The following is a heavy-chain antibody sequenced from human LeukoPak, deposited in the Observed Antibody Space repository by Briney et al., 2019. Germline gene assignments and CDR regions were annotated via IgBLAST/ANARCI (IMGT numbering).Heavy chain of an antibody. CDR3: ARDSFSGSSLDY. V-gene: IGHV3-20*04. D-gene: IGHD1-26*01. CDR2: INWDGGST. Sequence: GSLRLSCAASGFTFDEYGMSWVRQAPGKGLEWVSSINWDGGSTAYADSVQGRFTISRDNAKNSLHLQMKSLRAEDTALYYCARDSFSGSSLDYWGQGTLATVSS. CDR1: GFTFDEYG. J-gene: IGHJ4*02.